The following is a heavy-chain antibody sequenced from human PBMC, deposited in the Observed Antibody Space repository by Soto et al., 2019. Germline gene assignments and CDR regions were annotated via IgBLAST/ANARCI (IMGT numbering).Heavy chain of an antibody. CDR2: MYYSGST. D-gene: IGHD3-10*01. V-gene: IGHV4-61*01. CDR3: ARASGANIDY. Sequence: SETLSLTCTVSGGSVSSGSYYWSWIRQPPGKGLEWIGYMYYSGSTNYNPSLKSRVTISVDTSTNQFSLKLSSVTAAVTAVYYCARASGANIDYWGQGPLVTVSS. J-gene: IGHJ4*02. CDR1: GGSVSSGSYY.